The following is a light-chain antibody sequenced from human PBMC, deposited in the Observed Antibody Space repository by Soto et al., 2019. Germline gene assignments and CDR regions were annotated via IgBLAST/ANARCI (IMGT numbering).Light chain of an antibody. V-gene: IGLV2-14*03. J-gene: IGLJ2*01. CDR2: DVN. CDR3: TSWTTSTTMI. CDR1: SSDIGAYNF. Sequence: QSALTQPASVSGSPGQSITISCTGTSSDIGAYNFVSWYQQHPGKAPKLMLYDVNIRPSGVSNRFSGSTSGNTASLTSSGLQAEDEADYYCTSWTTSTTMIFGGGTKLTVL.